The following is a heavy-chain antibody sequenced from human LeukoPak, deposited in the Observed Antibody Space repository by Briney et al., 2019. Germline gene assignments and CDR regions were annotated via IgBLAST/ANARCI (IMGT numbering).Heavy chain of an antibody. CDR2: MNPDSGNT. J-gene: IGHJ5*02. CDR1: GYTFTSYD. CDR3: ARGRFCSGVTCQRLGYNWLDP. V-gene: IGHV1-8*02. D-gene: IGHD2-15*01. Sequence: ASVKVSCKASGYTFTSYDINWVRQATGQGLEWMGWMNPDSGNTGYAQKFQGRVTMTRNTSISTAYMELSGLGSEDTAVYYCARGRFCSGVTCQRLGYNWLDPWGQGTLVTVSS.